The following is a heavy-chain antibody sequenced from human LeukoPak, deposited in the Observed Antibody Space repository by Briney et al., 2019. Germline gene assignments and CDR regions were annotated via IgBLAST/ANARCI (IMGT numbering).Heavy chain of an antibody. D-gene: IGHD2-8*01. CDR1: GGSISSSSYY. V-gene: IGHV4-39*07. CDR2: IYYSGST. J-gene: IGHJ5*02. CDR3: ARARQGRRLMGNWFDP. Sequence: SETLSLTCTVSGGSISSSSYYWGWIRQPPGKGLEWIGSIYYSGSTYYNPSLKSRVTISVDTSKNQFSLQLNSVTPEDTAVYYCARARQGRRLMGNWFDPWGQGTLVTVSS.